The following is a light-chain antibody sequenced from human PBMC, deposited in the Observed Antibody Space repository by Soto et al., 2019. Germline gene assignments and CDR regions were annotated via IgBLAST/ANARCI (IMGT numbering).Light chain of an antibody. CDR3: SSYTTSKTYV. Sequence: SALTQPASVSASPGQSITISCSGTTFDIGAYDYVSWYQQHPGKAPKVIIYAVSYRPSGVSNRFSGSKFGNTASLTISDLQAEDEAHYYCSSYTTSKTYVFGSGTKVTVL. J-gene: IGLJ1*01. CDR2: AVS. V-gene: IGLV2-14*01. CDR1: TFDIGAYDY.